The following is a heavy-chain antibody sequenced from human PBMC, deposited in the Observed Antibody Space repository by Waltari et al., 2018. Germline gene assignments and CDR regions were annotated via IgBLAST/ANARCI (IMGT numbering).Heavy chain of an antibody. CDR3: ARDCSGGSCYSTGVGY. V-gene: IGHV4-39*07. J-gene: IGHJ4*02. Sequence: QLQLQESGPGLVKPSETLSLTCTVSGGSISSSSYYWGWIRQPPGKGLEWIGSIYYSGSTDSNPSLKSRVTISVDTSKNQFSLKLSSVTAADTAVYYCARDCSGGSCYSTGVGYWGQGTLVTVSS. CDR2: IYYSGST. CDR1: GGSISSSSYY. D-gene: IGHD2-15*01.